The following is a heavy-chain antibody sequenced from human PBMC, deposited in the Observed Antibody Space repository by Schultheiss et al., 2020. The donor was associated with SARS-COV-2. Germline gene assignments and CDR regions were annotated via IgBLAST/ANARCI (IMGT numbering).Heavy chain of an antibody. D-gene: IGHD6-19*01. Sequence: GESLKISCAASGFTFSDYYMSWIRQAPGKGLEWVSYISSSSSYTNYADSVKGRFTISRDNAKNSLYLQMNSLRAEDTAVYYCSSSGWLDYWGQGTLVTVSS. J-gene: IGHJ4*02. CDR1: GFTFSDYY. CDR3: SSSGWLDY. V-gene: IGHV3-11*03. CDR2: ISSSSSYT.